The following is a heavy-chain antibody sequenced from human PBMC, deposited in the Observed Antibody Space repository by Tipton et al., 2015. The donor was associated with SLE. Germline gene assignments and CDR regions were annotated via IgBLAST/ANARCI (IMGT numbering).Heavy chain of an antibody. V-gene: IGHV1-8*01. CDR3: ARGRYCSGGSCYSDWFAP. J-gene: IGHJ5*02. Sequence: QSGPEVKKPGASVKVSCKASGYTFTSYDINWVRQATGQGLEWMGWMNPNSGNTGYAQKFQGRVTMTRNTTISTAYMELSSLRSEDTAVYYCARGRYCSGGSCYSDWFAPWGKGTLVTVSS. D-gene: IGHD2-15*01. CDR1: GYTFTSYD. CDR2: MNPNSGNT.